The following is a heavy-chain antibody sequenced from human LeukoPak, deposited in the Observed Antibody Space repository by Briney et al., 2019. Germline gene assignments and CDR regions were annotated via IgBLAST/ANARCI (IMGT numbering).Heavy chain of an antibody. J-gene: IGHJ3*02. CDR3: ARGGLMVYAVRVQNDAFDI. V-gene: IGHV4-34*01. CDR2: INHSGST. D-gene: IGHD2-8*01. Sequence: TSETLSLTCAVYGGSFSGYYWSWIRQPPGKGPEWIGEINHSGSTNYNPSLKSRVTISGDTSKNQFSLKLSSVTAADTAVYYCARGGLMVYAVRVQNDAFDIWGQGAMVTVSS. CDR1: GGSFSGYY.